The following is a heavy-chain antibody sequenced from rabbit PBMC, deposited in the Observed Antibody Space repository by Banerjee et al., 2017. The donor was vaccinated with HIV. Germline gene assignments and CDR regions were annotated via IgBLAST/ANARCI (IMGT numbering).Heavy chain of an antibody. Sequence: QSLEESGGDLVKPEGSLTLTCTASGFSFNNSYYICWVRQAPGKGLEWIGCILTGSSGSTYYASWAKGRFTISKTSSTTVTLQMTSLTAADTATYFCARGGVGTTYPYGGMDLWGPGTLVTVS. D-gene: IGHD8-1*01. V-gene: IGHV1S40*01. CDR2: ILTGSSGST. J-gene: IGHJ6*01. CDR3: ARGGVGTTYPYGGMDL. CDR1: GFSFNNSYY.